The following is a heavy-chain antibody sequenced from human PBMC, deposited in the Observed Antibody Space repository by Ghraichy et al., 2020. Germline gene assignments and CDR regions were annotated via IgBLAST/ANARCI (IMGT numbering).Heavy chain of an antibody. CDR1: GGSISSGDYY. J-gene: IGHJ3*02. D-gene: IGHD3-3*01. CDR3: ARGVVTSDAFDI. CDR2: IYYSWNSSS. Sequence: SETLSLTCTVSGGSISSGDYYWSWIRQPPGKGLEWIVHIYYSWNSSSYYSPSLKSRITTSVDTSKNQFSLKLSSVTAADTAVYYCARGVVTSDAFDIWGQGAMVTVSS. V-gene: IGHV4-30-4*08.